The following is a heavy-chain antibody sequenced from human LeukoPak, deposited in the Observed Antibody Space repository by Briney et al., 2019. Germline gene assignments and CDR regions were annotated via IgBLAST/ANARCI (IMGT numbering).Heavy chain of an antibody. CDR1: GFTFSSYS. Sequence: GGSLRLSCVASGFTFSSYSMSMNWVRQAPGKGLEWVSYISSSSSTIYYVDSVKGRFTISRDNSKNTLYLQMNSLRAEDTAVYYCAKDGGVVGASYAFDIWGQGTMVTVSS. CDR3: AKDGGVVGASYAFDI. J-gene: IGHJ3*02. D-gene: IGHD1-26*01. V-gene: IGHV3-48*01. CDR2: ISSSSSTI.